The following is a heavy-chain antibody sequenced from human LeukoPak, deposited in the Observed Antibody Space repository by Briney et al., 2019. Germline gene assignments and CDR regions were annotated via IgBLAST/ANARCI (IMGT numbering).Heavy chain of an antibody. Sequence: SVKVSCKASGGSFNAYAISWVRQAPGQGLEWMGGIIPIFGTSNYAQKLQGRVTNSTDESTSTAYMEVSSLRSEDTAIYYCARGLDASMETAYDYWGQGTLVTVSS. J-gene: IGHJ4*02. V-gene: IGHV1-69*05. CDR1: GGSFNAYA. CDR3: ARGLDASMETAYDY. CDR2: IIPIFGTS. D-gene: IGHD5-18*01.